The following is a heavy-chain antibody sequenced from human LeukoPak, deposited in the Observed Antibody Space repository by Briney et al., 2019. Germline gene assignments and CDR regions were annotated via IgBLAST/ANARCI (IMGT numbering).Heavy chain of an antibody. J-gene: IGHJ4*02. CDR1: GGTFSSYA. Sequence: ASVKVSCKASGGTFSSYAISWVRQAPGQGLEWMGGIIPIFSTANYAQKFQGRVTITADESTSTAYMELSSLRSEDTAVYYCARPMGYGDYDPFDYWGQGTLVTVSS. V-gene: IGHV1-69*13. CDR2: IIPIFSTA. CDR3: ARPMGYGDYDPFDY. D-gene: IGHD4-17*01.